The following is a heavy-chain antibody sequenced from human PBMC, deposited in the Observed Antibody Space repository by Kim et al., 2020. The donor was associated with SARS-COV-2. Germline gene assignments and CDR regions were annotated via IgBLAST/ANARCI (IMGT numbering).Heavy chain of an antibody. CDR3: AKDHLSGSY. Sequence: GGSLRLSCAASGFTFDDYAMHWVRQAPGKGLEWVSGISWNSGSIGYADSVKGRFTISRDNAKNSLYLQMNSLRAEDTALYYCAKDHLSGSYWGQGTLVTVSS. V-gene: IGHV3-9*01. CDR2: ISWNSGSI. J-gene: IGHJ4*02. D-gene: IGHD6-25*01. CDR1: GFTFDDYA.